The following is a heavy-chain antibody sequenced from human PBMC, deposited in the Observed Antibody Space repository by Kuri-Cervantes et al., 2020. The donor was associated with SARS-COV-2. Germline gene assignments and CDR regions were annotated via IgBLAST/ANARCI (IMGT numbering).Heavy chain of an antibody. CDR1: GGSISSSSYY. J-gene: IGHJ6*02. CDR2: IYYSGST. CDR3: ARDPRHYCSSTSCYSYYGMGV. D-gene: IGHD2-2*02. Sequence: SETLSLTCTVSGGSISSSSYYWGWIRQPPGKGLEWIGSIYYSGSTYYNPSLKSRVTISVDTSKNQFSLKLSSVTAADTAVYYCARDPRHYCSSTSCYSYYGMGVWGQGTTVTVSS. V-gene: IGHV4-39*07.